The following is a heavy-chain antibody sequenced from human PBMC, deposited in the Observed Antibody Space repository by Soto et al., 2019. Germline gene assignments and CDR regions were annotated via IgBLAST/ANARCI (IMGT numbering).Heavy chain of an antibody. Sequence: PGGSLRLSCAAFGFTVSSNYMSWVRQAPGKGLEWVSVIYSGGSTYYADSVRGRFTISRDNSKNTLYLQMKSLRVEDTAVYYCARDPPATRHGMDVWGQGTTVTVYS. J-gene: IGHJ6*02. CDR1: GFTVSSNY. CDR2: IYSGGST. V-gene: IGHV3-53*01. CDR3: ARDPPATRHGMDV.